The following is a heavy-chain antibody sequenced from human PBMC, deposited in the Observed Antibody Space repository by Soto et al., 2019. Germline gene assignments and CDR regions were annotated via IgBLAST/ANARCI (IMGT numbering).Heavy chain of an antibody. V-gene: IGHV3-30-3*01. D-gene: IGHD3-22*01. CDR2: ISYDGSNK. J-gene: IGHJ6*02. Sequence: QVQLVESGGGVVQPGRSLRLSCAASGFTFSSYAMHWVRQAPGKGLEWVAVISYDGSNKYYADSVKGRFTISRDNSKNTVYLQMNSLRAEDTAVYYCAREPVDSSGYYYVGYYGMDVWGQGTTVTVSS. CDR3: AREPVDSSGYYYVGYYGMDV. CDR1: GFTFSSYA.